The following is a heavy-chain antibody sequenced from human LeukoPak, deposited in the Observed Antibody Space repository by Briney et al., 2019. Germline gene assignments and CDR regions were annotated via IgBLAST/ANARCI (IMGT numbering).Heavy chain of an antibody. CDR2: IYPGDSDT. CDR1: GYSFASYW. J-gene: IGHJ4*02. V-gene: IGHV5-51*01. D-gene: IGHD6-13*01. CDR3: ARQTRGGIVAAGSDY. Sequence: GESLKISCKGSGYSFASYWIGWVRQMPGKGLEWMGIIYPGDSDTRYSPSFQGQVTISADKSISTAYLQWSSLKASDSAMYYCARQTRGGIVAAGSDYWGQGTLVTVSS.